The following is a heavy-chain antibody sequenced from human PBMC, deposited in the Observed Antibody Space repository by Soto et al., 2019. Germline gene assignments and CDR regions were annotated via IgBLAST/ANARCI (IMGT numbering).Heavy chain of an antibody. V-gene: IGHV3-21*01. Sequence: EVQLVESGGGLVKPGGSLRLSCAASGFIFSSYGMNWVRQAPGKGLEWVSSISSLSSYIYYADSVKGRFTISRDNAKNSLYLQRNTLRAEETALYYCARGGGYCSSGNCYPGGNWSAPWGQGPLVTVPS. CDR2: ISSLSSYI. CDR1: GFIFSSYG. D-gene: IGHD2-15*01. CDR3: ARGGGYCSSGNCYPGGNWSAP. J-gene: IGHJ5*02.